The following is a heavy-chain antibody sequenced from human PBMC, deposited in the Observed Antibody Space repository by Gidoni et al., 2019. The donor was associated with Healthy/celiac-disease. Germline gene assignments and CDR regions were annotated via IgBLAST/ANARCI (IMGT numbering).Heavy chain of an antibody. CDR1: GGSFSGYY. D-gene: IGHD2-8*02. CDR3: ARVLVGSFDY. V-gene: IGHV4-34*01. CDR2: INHSGST. Sequence: QVQLQQWGAGPAKPSETLSLTCAVYGGSFSGYYWSLCRQPPGTGLGWIEEINHSGSTNYHPSLKSRVTISVDTSKNQFSLKLSSVTAADTAVYYCARVLVGSFDYWGQGTLVTVSS. J-gene: IGHJ4*02.